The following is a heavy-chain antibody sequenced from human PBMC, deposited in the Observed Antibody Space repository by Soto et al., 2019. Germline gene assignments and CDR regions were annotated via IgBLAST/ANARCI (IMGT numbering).Heavy chain of an antibody. CDR1: GFTFSSYG. D-gene: IGHD3-10*01. CDR3: ARWLPEDALDY. J-gene: IGHJ4*02. CDR2: IWYDGSNK. V-gene: IGHV3-33*01. Sequence: QVQLVESGGGVVQPGRSLRLSCAASGFTFSSYGMHWVRQAPGKGLEWVAVIWYDGSNKYYADSVKGRFTISRDNSKNTLYLQMNSLRAEDTAVYYCARWLPEDALDYWGQGTLVTVSS.